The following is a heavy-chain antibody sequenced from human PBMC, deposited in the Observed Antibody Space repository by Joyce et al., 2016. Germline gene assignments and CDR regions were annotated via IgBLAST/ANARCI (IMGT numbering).Heavy chain of an antibody. V-gene: IGHV3-23*01. CDR2: MSGVVGDK. D-gene: IGHD3-9*01. J-gene: IGHJ4*02. Sequence: EVQLLESGGGLVQPGGSLRLSCTGSKFTFSIYPMSWIRQAPGKGLEWVSTMSGVVGDKYYADSVKGRFTISRDNSKNTVYLQMNNLRAEDTAVYYCAKVLQYFESLDYWGQGTLITVSS. CDR3: AKVLQYFESLDY. CDR1: KFTFSIYP.